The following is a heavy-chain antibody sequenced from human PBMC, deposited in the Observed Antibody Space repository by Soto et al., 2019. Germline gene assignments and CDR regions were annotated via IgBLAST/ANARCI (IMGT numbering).Heavy chain of an antibody. CDR3: ARDSTPDYYYYYMDV. CDR1: GFTVSSNY. V-gene: IGHV3-53*04. Sequence: GGSLRLSCAASGFTVSSNYMSWVRQAPGKGLEWVSVIYSGGSTYYADSVKGRFTISRHNSKNTLYLQMNSLRAEDTAVYYCARDSTPDYYYYYMDVWGKGTTVTVSS. J-gene: IGHJ6*03. CDR2: IYSGGST.